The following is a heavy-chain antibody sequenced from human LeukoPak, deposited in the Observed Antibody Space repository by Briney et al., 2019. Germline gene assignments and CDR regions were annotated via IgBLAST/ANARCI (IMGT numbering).Heavy chain of an antibody. V-gene: IGHV3-15*01. J-gene: IGHJ6*03. CDR1: GLTFNNYW. CDR2: IKTKSEGGTT. CDR3: TTEFKELGSFFYFYYMDV. D-gene: IGHD3-10*01. Sequence: PGGSLRLSCAASGLTFNNYWMNWVRQAPGKGLEWVGRIKTKSEGGTTDYAAPAKGRFTISRDDSKNALFLQMDSLKSDDTAMYYCTTEFKELGSFFYFYYMDVWGTGTTVTISS.